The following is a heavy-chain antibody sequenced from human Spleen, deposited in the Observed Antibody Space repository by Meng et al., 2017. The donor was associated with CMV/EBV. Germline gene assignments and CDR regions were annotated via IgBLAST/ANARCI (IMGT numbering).Heavy chain of an antibody. V-gene: IGHV3-48*04. Sequence: GESLKISCAASGFTFSSYSMNWVRQAPGKGLEWVSYISSSSSTIYYADSVKGRFTISRDNAKNTVYLQMNGLRAEDTAVYCCARRKYDSGDYYHHAFDIWGQGTLVTVSS. CDR2: ISSSSSTI. CDR1: GFTFSSYS. J-gene: IGHJ3*02. D-gene: IGHD3-22*01. CDR3: ARRKYDSGDYYHHAFDI.